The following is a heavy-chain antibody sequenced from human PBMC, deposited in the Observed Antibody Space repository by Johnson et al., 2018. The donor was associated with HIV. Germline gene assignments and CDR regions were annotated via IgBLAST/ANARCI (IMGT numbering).Heavy chain of an antibody. J-gene: IGHJ3*02. CDR1: GFTFSSYA. Sequence: QVQLVESGGGLVQPGGSLRLSCAASGFTFSSYAMHWVRQAPGKGLEWVAVISYDGSNKYYADSVKGRFTISRDNSKNTLYLHMNSLRVEDTAVYYCAKGQVARGAFDIWGQGTMVTVSS. CDR2: ISYDGSNK. V-gene: IGHV3-30-3*01. CDR3: AKGQVARGAFDI.